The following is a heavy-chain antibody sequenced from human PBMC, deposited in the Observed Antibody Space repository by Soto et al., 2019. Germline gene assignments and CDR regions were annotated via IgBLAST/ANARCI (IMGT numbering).Heavy chain of an antibody. D-gene: IGHD6-13*01. V-gene: IGHV3-23*01. CDR1: GFSFSSYA. CDR2: ISGSGGST. Sequence: LRLSCAASGFSFSSYAMSWVRQAPGKGLEWVSGISGSGGSTYYADSVKGRFTMSRDNSKNTLYLQMNSLRAEDTAVYYCAKGRVYTSNTDAFDIWGQGTVVTVSS. J-gene: IGHJ3*02. CDR3: AKGRVYTSNTDAFDI.